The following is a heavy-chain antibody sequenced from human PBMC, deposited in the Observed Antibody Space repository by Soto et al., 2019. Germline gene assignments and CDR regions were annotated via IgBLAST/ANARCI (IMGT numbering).Heavy chain of an antibody. J-gene: IGHJ6*01. V-gene: IGHV4-34*02. CDR3: ARGLFKRSARHFYYYGMDV. CDR2: INPGGST. D-gene: IGHD6-6*01. CDR1: GPSFSGYC. Sequence: QVQLQQWGAGPLKPSETLSLTCAVSGPSFSGYCWSWVRQPPGKGPEWIGEINPGGSTNYNPSLQSRVTISVDTSKNQVSLTLKSVTAADTAVYYCARGLFKRSARHFYYYGMDVWGQGTSVTVSS.